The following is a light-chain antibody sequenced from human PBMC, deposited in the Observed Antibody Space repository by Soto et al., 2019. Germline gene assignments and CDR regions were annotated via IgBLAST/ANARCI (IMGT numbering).Light chain of an antibody. Sequence: EIVMTQAPATLSVSPGEKATLSCRASQSVSSNLAWYQQKPGQAPRLLIYGASTRATGIPARFSGSGSGTEFTLTISSLQSEDCAVYYCQQYNNWPPVTFGGGTKGDIK. CDR3: QQYNNWPPVT. CDR2: GAS. CDR1: QSVSSN. V-gene: IGKV3D-15*01. J-gene: IGKJ4*01.